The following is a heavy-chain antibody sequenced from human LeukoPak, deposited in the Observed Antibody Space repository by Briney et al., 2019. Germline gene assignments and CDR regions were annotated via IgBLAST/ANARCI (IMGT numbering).Heavy chain of an antibody. J-gene: IGHJ4*02. D-gene: IGHD6-25*01. Sequence: SEALSLTCTVSGGSVSSGSYYWSWIRQPPGKGLEWIGYIYYSGSTNYNPSLKSRVTISVDTSKNQFSLKLSSVTAADTAVYYRAYSSGRRVGDYWGQGTLVTVSS. CDR1: GGSVSSGSYY. CDR3: AYSSGRRVGDY. CDR2: IYYSGST. V-gene: IGHV4-61*01.